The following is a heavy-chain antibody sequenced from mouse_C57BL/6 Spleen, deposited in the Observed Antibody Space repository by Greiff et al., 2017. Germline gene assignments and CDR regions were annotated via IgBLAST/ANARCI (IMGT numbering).Heavy chain of an antibody. CDR1: GFTFSSYT. CDR3: ARQGAYAMDY. V-gene: IGHV5-9*01. Sequence: DVQLVESGGGLVKPGGSLKLSCAASGFTFSSYTMSWVRQTPEKRLEWVATISGGGGNTYYPDSVKGRFTISRDNAKNTLYLQMSSLRSEDTALYYCARQGAYAMDYWGQGTSVTVSS. CDR2: ISGGGGNT. J-gene: IGHJ4*01.